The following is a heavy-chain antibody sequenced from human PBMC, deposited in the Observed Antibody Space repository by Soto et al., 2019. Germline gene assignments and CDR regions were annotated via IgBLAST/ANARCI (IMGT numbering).Heavy chain of an antibody. J-gene: IGHJ5*02. V-gene: IGHV4-31*03. CDR2: IYYSGST. Sequence: QVQLQESGPGLVKPSQTLSLTCTVSGGSISSGGYYWSWIRQHPGKGLEWIGYIYYSGSTYYNPSLKSRVTISVDTSKNQFSLKLSSVTAADTAVYYCARDTTHYYDSSGRHNWSDPWGQGTLVTVSS. CDR1: GGSISSGGYY. CDR3: ARDTTHYYDSSGRHNWSDP. D-gene: IGHD3-22*01.